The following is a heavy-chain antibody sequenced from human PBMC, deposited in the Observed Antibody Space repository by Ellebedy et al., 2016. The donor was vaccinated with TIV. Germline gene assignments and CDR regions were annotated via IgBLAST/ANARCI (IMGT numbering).Heavy chain of an antibody. J-gene: IGHJ4*02. CDR3: AKGTSSGFNYDRVGCEY. D-gene: IGHD3-22*01. CDR1: GFTFSSFA. V-gene: IGHV3-23*01. Sequence: GESLKISCAASGFTFSSFAMHWVRQAPGKGLEWLSVIGGGGDITYHADSVKGRFTITRDNSKNTLYLQMDRVRAEDTAVYYCAKGTSSGFNYDRVGCEYWGRGTLVTVSS. CDR2: IGGGGDIT.